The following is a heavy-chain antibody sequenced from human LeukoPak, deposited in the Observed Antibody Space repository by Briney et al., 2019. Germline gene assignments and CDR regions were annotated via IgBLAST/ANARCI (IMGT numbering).Heavy chain of an antibody. CDR2: ISWNSGSI. J-gene: IGHJ4*02. CDR1: GFTFDDYA. CDR3: AKDADTAMAH. Sequence: GGSLRLSRAASGFTFDDYAMHWVRQAPGKGLEWVSGISWNSGSIGYADSVKGRFTISRDNAKNSLYLQMNSLRAEDTALYYCAKDADTAMAHWGQGTLVTVSS. V-gene: IGHV3-9*01. D-gene: IGHD5-18*01.